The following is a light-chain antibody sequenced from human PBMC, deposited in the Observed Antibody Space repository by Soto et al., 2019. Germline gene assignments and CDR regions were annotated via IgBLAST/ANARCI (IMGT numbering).Light chain of an antibody. J-gene: IGLJ1*01. CDR2: DVS. Sequence: QSVLTQPRSVSGSPGHSVTISCTGTSSDVGGYSYVSWYQQHPGKAPKLMISDVSKRPSGVPDRFSGSKFGNTASLTISGLQAEDEADYYCSSYTSSSTYVFGTGTKVTVL. CDR3: SSYTSSSTYV. V-gene: IGLV2-11*01. CDR1: SSDVGGYSY.